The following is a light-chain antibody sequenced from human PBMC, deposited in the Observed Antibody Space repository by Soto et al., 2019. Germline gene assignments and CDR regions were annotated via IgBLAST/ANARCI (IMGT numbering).Light chain of an antibody. CDR2: HAS. J-gene: IGKJ1*01. CDR1: RSISTW. CDR3: QQYHFFWT. V-gene: IGKV1-5*01. Sequence: DIQMTQSPSPLSASVGDRVTVTCRASRSISTWLAWYQQKPGNAPKLLLHHASILESGVPSRFSGSGSGTEFTLTISSLQPDDFATYYCQQYHFFWTFGQGTKVEIK.